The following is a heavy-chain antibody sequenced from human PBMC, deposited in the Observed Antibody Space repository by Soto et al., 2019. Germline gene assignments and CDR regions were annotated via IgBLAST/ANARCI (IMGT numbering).Heavy chain of an antibody. V-gene: IGHV4-30-4*01. D-gene: IGHD6-19*01. CDR2: IYYSGST. Sequence: SETLSLTCTVSGGSISSGDYYWSWIRQPPGKGLEWIGYIYYSGSTYYNPSLKSRVTISVDTSKNQFSLKLSSVTAADTAVYYCVRWLDDNWFDPWGQGTLVTVSS. CDR1: GGSISSGDYY. CDR3: VRWLDDNWFDP. J-gene: IGHJ5*02.